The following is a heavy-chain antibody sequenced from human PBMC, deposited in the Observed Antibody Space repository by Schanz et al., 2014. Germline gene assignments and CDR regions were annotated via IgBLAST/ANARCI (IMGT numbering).Heavy chain of an antibody. CDR1: GFSFSSYA. CDR3: AKGRFRELSAFDI. Sequence: EVQLLESGGGLVEPGGSLRLSCAASGFSFSSYAMGWVRQARGKGLEWVSAISGSGGSTYYADSVKGRFTISRDNSKNTLYLQMNSLRPEDTAVYYCAKGRFRELSAFDIWGQGTMVTVSS. CDR2: ISGSGGST. J-gene: IGHJ3*02. V-gene: IGHV3-23*01. D-gene: IGHD3-10*01.